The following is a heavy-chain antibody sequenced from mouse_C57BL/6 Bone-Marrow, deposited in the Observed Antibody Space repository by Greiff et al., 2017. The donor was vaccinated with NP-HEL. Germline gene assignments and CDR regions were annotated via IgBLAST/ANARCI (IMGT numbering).Heavy chain of an antibody. CDR3: ARDYGSGGFAY. D-gene: IGHD1-1*01. CDR1: GFTFSDYY. J-gene: IGHJ3*01. V-gene: IGHV5-12*01. CDR2: ISNGGGST. Sequence: DVKLVESGGGLVQPGGSLKLSCAASGFTFSDYYMYWVRQTPEKRLEWVAYISNGGGSTYYPDTVKGRFTISRDNAKNTLYLQMSRLKSEDTAMYYCARDYGSGGFAYWGQGTLVTVSA.